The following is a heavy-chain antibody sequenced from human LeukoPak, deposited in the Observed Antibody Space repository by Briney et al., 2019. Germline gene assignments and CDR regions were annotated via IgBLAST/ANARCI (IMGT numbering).Heavy chain of an antibody. V-gene: IGHV3-23*01. CDR1: GFTFSSYA. CDR3: AKDRTGHDSSGYYYFDY. D-gene: IGHD3-22*01. J-gene: IGHJ4*02. CDR2: ISGSGGST. Sequence: SGGSLRLSCAASGFTFSSYAMSWVRQAPGKGLEWVSGISGSGGSTYYTDSVKGRFTIPRDNSKNTLYLQMNSLRVEDTAVYYCAKDRTGHDSSGYYYFDYWGQGTLVTVSS.